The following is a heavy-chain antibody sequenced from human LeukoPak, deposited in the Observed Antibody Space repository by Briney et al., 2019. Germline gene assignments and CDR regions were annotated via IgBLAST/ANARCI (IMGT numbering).Heavy chain of an antibody. CDR3: ARDTYYYGSGILQGYYYYGMDV. CDR1: GGSISSSGYY. V-gene: IGHV4-31*03. D-gene: IGHD3-10*01. J-gene: IGHJ6*02. Sequence: SETLSLTCTVSGGSISSSGYYWSWIRQHPGKGLEWIGYIYYSGSTYYNPSLKSRVTISVDTSKNQFSLKLSSVTAADTAVYYCARDTYYYGSGILQGYYYYGMDVWGQGTTVTVSS. CDR2: IYYSGST.